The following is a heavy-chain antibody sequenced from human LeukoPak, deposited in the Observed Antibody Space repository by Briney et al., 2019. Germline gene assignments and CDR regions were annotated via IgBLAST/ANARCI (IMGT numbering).Heavy chain of an antibody. V-gene: IGHV4-38-2*02. D-gene: IGHD3-22*01. CDR2: IYHSGST. CDR1: GYSISSGYY. Sequence: SETLSLTCTVSGYSISSGYYWGWIRQPPGKGLEWIGSIYHSGSTYYNPSLKSRVTISVDTSKNQFSLKLSSVTAANTAVYYCARAMIVVVFDYWGQGTLVTVSS. J-gene: IGHJ4*02. CDR3: ARAMIVVVFDY.